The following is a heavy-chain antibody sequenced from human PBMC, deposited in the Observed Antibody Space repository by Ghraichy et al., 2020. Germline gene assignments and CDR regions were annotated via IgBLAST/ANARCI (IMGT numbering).Heavy chain of an antibody. J-gene: IGHJ4*02. D-gene: IGHD3/OR15-3a*01. CDR2: LSPAANII. V-gene: IGHV3-74*01. CDR3: ARGEFGLVD. CDR1: GFSLTDSW. Sequence: GGSLRLSCAASGFSLTDSWMYWVRQVPGKGLVWVSHLSPAANIINYVESVRGRFTISRDTAKSTLFLQMDSLRVDDTTMYYCARGEFGLVDWGRGTLVTVSA.